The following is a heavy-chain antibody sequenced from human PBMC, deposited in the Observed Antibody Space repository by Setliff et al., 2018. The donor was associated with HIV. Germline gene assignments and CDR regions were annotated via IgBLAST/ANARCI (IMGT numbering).Heavy chain of an antibody. J-gene: IGHJ6*03. D-gene: IGHD3-10*01. CDR3: ARGTDGDYYYYMDV. Sequence: SVKVSCKTSGGTFTSYAISWVRQAPGQGLEWMGGFTPILGISNLAQNFQGRVTITADTSTGTAYMDLSSLRYEDTAVYYCARGTDGDYYYYMDVWGKGTTVTVSS. CDR1: GGTFTSYA. V-gene: IGHV1-69*10. CDR2: FTPILGIS.